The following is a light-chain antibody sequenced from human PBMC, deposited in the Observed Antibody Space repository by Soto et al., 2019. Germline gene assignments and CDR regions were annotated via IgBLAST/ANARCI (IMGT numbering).Light chain of an antibody. CDR3: QKYNGAPLT. CDR1: QDISNY. CDR2: AAS. Sequence: DIQMTQSPSSLSASVGDRVTITCRASQDISNYLAWYQQKPGKIPKLLIYAASTLQSGFPSRFSGSGSGTDFTLTISSLQPEDVATYYCQKYNGAPLTFGGGTKVEIK. V-gene: IGKV1-27*01. J-gene: IGKJ4*01.